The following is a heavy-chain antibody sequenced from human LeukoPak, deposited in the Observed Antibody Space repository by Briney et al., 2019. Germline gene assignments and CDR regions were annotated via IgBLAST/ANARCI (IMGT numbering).Heavy chain of an antibody. D-gene: IGHD3-10*01. J-gene: IGHJ3*02. CDR2: IKSKTDGGTT. CDR3: TTEGSGRYYNDDAFDI. Sequence: GGSLKLSCAASGFTFSNAWVSWVRQAPGKGLEWVGHIKSKTDGGTTDYAAPVQGRFTISRDDSKNTLDLQMNSLKAEDTAVYYCTTEGSGRYYNDDAFDIWGQGTMVTVSS. CDR1: GFTFSNAW. V-gene: IGHV3-15*01.